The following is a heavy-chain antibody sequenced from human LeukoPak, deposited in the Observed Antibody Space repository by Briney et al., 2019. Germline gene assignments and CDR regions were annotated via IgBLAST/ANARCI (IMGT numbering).Heavy chain of an antibody. Sequence: SETLSLTCAVYGGFFSGYYWSWIRQPPGKGLEWIGEINHSGSTNYNPSLKSRVTISVDTSKNQFSLKLSSVTAADTAVYYCARESATAIYDYWGQGTLVTVSS. CDR3: ARESATAIYDY. J-gene: IGHJ4*02. CDR1: GGFFSGYY. CDR2: INHSGST. V-gene: IGHV4-34*01. D-gene: IGHD2-2*02.